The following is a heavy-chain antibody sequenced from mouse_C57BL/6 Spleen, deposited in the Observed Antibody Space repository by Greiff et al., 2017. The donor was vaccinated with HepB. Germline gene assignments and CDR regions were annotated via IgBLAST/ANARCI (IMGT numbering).Heavy chain of an antibody. D-gene: IGHD1-1*01. Sequence: QVHVKQSGAELVRPGASVTLSCKASGYTFTDYEMHWVKQTPVHGLEWIGAIDPETGGTAYNQKFKGKAILTADKSSSTAYMELRSLTSEDSAVYYCTRGGSSYGSYFDYWGQGTTLTVSS. CDR2: IDPETGGT. J-gene: IGHJ2*01. CDR3: TRGGSSYGSYFDY. CDR1: GYTFTDYE. V-gene: IGHV1-15*01.